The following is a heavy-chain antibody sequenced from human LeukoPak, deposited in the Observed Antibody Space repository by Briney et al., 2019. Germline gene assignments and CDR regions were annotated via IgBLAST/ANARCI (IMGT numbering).Heavy chain of an antibody. CDR3: AKGGGWHFYDMDV. Sequence: YPGGSLRLSCAASGFTFSSYGMHWVRQAPGKGLEWVAFIRYDGSNKYYADSVKGRFTISRDNSKNTLYVQMISLRAEDTAVYYCAKGGGWHFYDMDVWGQGTTVTVSS. CDR1: GFTFSSYG. J-gene: IGHJ6*02. D-gene: IGHD6-19*01. V-gene: IGHV3-30*02. CDR2: IRYDGSNK.